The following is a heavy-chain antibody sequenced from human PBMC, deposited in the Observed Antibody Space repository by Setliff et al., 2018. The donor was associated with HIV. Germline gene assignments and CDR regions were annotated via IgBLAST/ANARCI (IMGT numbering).Heavy chain of an antibody. CDR2: IYASGNT. CDR3: SRNYFGSASRNFYQFMDV. CDR1: GFFLSNAR. Sequence: SGPTLVNPPETLTLTCTVSGFFLSNARMGVSWIRQPAGKGLEWIGRIYASGNTNYNPSLKSRVTISIDTSKNQFSLRLTSVTAADTAVYYCSRNYFGSASRNFYQFMDVWGKGTTVTVSS. V-gene: IGHV4-61*02. J-gene: IGHJ6*03. D-gene: IGHD3-10*01.